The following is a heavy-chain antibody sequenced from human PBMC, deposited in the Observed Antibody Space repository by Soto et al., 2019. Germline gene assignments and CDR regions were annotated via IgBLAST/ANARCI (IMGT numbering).Heavy chain of an antibody. CDR2: ISGSGGST. CDR1: GFTFSSYA. CDR3: AKPVSTARVYYYYGMDV. V-gene: IGHV3-23*01. Sequence: PGGSLRLSCAASGFTFSSYAMSWVRQAPGRGLEWVSAISGSGGSTYYADPVKGRFTISRDNSKNTLYLQMNSLRAEDTAVYYCAKPVSTARVYYYYGMDVWGQGTTVTVSS. J-gene: IGHJ6*02. D-gene: IGHD3-3*02.